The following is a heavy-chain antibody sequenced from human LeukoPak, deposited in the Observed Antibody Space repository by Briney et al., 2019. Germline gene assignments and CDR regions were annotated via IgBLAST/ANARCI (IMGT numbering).Heavy chain of an antibody. CDR2: IWYDGSNK. Sequence: GRSLRLSCAAPGFTFSSYGMHWVRQAPGKGLEWVAVIWYDGSNKYYADSVKGRFTIYRDNSKNTLYLKMNSMRAEDTVVYYGAEDRGSSFDYWRQGTLVTVSS. D-gene: IGHD6-6*01. CDR1: GFTFSSYG. J-gene: IGHJ4*02. V-gene: IGHV3-33*06. CDR3: AEDRGSSFDY.